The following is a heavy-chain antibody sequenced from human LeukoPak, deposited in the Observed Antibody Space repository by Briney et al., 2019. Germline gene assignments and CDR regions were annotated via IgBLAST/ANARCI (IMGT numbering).Heavy chain of an antibody. CDR3: ARDQLAYYYDSSGYYED. D-gene: IGHD3-22*01. J-gene: IGHJ4*02. Sequence: ASVKVSCKASGGTFSSYATSWVRQAPGQGLEWMGRIIPILGIANYAQKFQGRVTITADKSTSTAYMELSSLRSEDTAVYYCARDQLAYYYDSSGYYEDWGQGTLVTVSS. CDR1: GGTFSSYA. V-gene: IGHV1-69*04. CDR2: IIPILGIA.